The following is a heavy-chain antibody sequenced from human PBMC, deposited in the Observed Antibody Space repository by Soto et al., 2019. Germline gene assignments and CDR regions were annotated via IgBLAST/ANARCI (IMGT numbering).Heavy chain of an antibody. CDR2: TSYDGSDK. D-gene: IGHD3-16*01. CDR1: GFTFRSYV. J-gene: IGHJ1*01. CDR3: ARWGTTGGLDV. Sequence: QVQLVESGGGVVQPGTSLRVSCVGSGFTFRSYVIHWVRQAPGQGLEWVALTSYDGSDKYYGDSVRGRFTISRDNSRNTGELQMDSLRLEDTALYYCARWGTTGGLDVWGQGTLVS. V-gene: IGHV3-30*19.